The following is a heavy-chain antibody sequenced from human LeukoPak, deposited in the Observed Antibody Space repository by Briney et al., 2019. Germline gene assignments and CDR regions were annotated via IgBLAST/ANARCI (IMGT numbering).Heavy chain of an antibody. CDR3: APSLGRSPYYYYGMDV. CDR1: GYTLTELS. D-gene: IGHD1-26*01. V-gene: IGHV1-24*01. CDR2: FDPEDGET. Sequence: ASVKVSCTVSGYTLTELSMHWVRQAPGKGLEWMGGFDPEDGETIYAQKFQGRVTMTEDTSTDTAYMELSSLRSEDTAVYYCAPSLGRSPYYYYGMDVWGQGTTVTVSS. J-gene: IGHJ6*02.